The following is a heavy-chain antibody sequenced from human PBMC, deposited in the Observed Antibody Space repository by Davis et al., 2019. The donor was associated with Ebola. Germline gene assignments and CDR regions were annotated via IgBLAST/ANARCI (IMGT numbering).Heavy chain of an antibody. CDR1: AFTFSNYW. D-gene: IGHD6-19*01. CDR3: ARDPQEGAVAGTAGDY. J-gene: IGHJ4*02. V-gene: IGHV3-74*01. CDR2: INSDGTFT. Sequence: PGGSLRLSCAASAFTFSNYWMYWVRQAPGEGLMCVSRINSDGTFTTYADSVKGRFTISRDNSKNTLYLQMNSLRAEDTAVYYCARDPQEGAVAGTAGDYWGQGTLVTVSS.